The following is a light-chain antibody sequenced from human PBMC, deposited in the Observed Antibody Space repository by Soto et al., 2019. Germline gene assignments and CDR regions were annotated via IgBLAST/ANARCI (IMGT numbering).Light chain of an antibody. CDR1: QSISSW. V-gene: IGKV1-5*03. CDR3: QQYNSYPWT. Sequence: DIQMTQSPSTLSASVGDRVTITCRTSQSISSWLAWYQQKPGKAPKLQIYKASSLESGVPSRFSGSGSGTEFTLTISSLQTDDFATYYCQQYNSYPWTFGQGTKVEIK. CDR2: KAS. J-gene: IGKJ1*01.